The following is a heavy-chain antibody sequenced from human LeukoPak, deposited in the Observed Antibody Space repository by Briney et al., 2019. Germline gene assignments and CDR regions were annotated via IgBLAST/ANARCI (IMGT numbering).Heavy chain of an antibody. CDR1: GGSVSSGSYY. D-gene: IGHD6-13*01. V-gene: IGHV4-61*01. CDR3: ARDRPRYSSSWYGGIDY. Sequence: SETLSLTCTVSGGSVSSGSYYWSWIRQPPGKGLEWIGYIYHSGSTNYNPSLKSRVTISVDTSKNQFSLKLSSVTAADTAVYYCARDRPRYSSSWYGGIDYWGQGTLVTVSS. CDR2: IYHSGST. J-gene: IGHJ4*02.